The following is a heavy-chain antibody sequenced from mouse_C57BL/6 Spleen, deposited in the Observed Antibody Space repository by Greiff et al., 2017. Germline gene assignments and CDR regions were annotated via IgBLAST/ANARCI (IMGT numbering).Heavy chain of an antibody. Sequence: QVQLKQPGAELVRPGTSVKLSCKASGYTFTSYWMHWVKQRPGQGLEWIGVIDPSDSYTNYNQKFKGKATLTVDTSSSTAYMQLSSLTSEDSAVYYCARAGYYGNLAYWGQGTLVTVSA. CDR3: ARAGYYGNLAY. V-gene: IGHV1-59*01. CDR1: GYTFTSYW. CDR2: IDPSDSYT. J-gene: IGHJ3*01. D-gene: IGHD2-1*01.